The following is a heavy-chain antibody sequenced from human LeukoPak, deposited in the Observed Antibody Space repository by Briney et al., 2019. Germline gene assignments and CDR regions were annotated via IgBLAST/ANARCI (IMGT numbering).Heavy chain of an antibody. CDR2: ISGSGGST. Sequence: GGSLRLSCAASGITFITSAMSWVRQAPGKGLEWVSAISGSGGSTYYADSVKGRFTISRDNSKNTLHLQMNSLRVEDTAVYYCAKLLRGTVVPYYDYWGQGTLVTVSS. CDR1: GITFITSA. CDR3: AKLLRGTVVPYYDY. J-gene: IGHJ4*02. D-gene: IGHD3-10*01. V-gene: IGHV3-23*01.